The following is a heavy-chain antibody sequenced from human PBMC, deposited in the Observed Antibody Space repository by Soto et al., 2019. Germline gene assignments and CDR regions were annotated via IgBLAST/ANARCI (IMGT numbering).Heavy chain of an antibody. CDR3: ARGQGLRFFDY. Sequence: NPSETLSLTCTVSGGSISSYYWSWIRQPPGKGLEWIGYIYYSGSTNYNPSLKSRVTISVDTSKNQFSLKLSSVTAADTAVYYCARGQGLRFFDYWGQGTLVTVSS. CDR1: GGSISSYY. V-gene: IGHV4-59*01. CDR2: IYYSGST. J-gene: IGHJ4*02. D-gene: IGHD3-3*01.